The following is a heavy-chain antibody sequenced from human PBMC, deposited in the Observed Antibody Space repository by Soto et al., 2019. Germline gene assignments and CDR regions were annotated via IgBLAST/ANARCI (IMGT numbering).Heavy chain of an antibody. D-gene: IGHD3-9*01. CDR2: ISYDGSNK. CDR3: AREITELRYFDWLSRPYYSYGMDV. J-gene: IGHJ6*02. CDR1: GFTFSSYA. Sequence: QVQLVESGGGVVQPGRSLRLSCAASGFTFSSYAMHWVRQAPGKGLEWVAVISYDGSNKYYADSVKGRFTISRDNSKNTLYLQMNSLRAEDTAVYYCAREITELRYFDWLSRPYYSYGMDVWGQGTTVTVSS. V-gene: IGHV3-30-3*01.